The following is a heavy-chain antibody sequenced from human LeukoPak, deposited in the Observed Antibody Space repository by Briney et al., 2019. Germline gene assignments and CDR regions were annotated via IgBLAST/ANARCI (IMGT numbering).Heavy chain of an antibody. D-gene: IGHD2-21*02. J-gene: IGHJ3*02. CDR1: GFTFDDYA. CDR2: ISWNSGSI. Sequence: PGRSLRLSCAASGFTFDDYAMHWVRQAPGKGLEWVSGISWNSGSIGYADSVKGRFTISRDNAKNSLYLQMNSLRSDDTAVYYCARDGPAPACGGDCIHAFDIWGQGTMVTVSS. V-gene: IGHV3-9*01. CDR3: ARDGPAPACGGDCIHAFDI.